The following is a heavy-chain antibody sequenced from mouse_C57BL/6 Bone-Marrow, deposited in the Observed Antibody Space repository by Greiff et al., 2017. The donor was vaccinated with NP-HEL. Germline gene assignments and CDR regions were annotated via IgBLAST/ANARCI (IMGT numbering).Heavy chain of an antibody. J-gene: IGHJ2*01. V-gene: IGHV1-7*01. Sequence: VQLVESGAELAKPGASVKLSCKASGYTFTSYWMHWVKQRPGQGLEWIGYINPSSGYTKYNQKFKDKATLTADKSSSTAYMQLSSLTYEDSAVYYCARGYYGSSYGLYFDYWGQGTTLTVSS. CDR2: INPSSGYT. D-gene: IGHD1-1*01. CDR3: ARGYYGSSYGLYFDY. CDR1: GYTFTSYW.